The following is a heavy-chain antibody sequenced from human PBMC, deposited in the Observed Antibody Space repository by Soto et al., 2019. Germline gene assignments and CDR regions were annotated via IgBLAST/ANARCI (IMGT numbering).Heavy chain of an antibody. Sequence: SETLSLTCTVSGGSISAYFWSWIRQPAGKGLEWIGRTFTSGSSDYNPSLKSRVSMSVDTSKNQFSLNLNSVTAADTAVYYCAREYSGSYRSFDYWGQGTLVTVSS. D-gene: IGHD1-26*01. CDR3: AREYSGSYRSFDY. CDR1: GGSISAYF. CDR2: TFTSGSS. J-gene: IGHJ4*02. V-gene: IGHV4-4*07.